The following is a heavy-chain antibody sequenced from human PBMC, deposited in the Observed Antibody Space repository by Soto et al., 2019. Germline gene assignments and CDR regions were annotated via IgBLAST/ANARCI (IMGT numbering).Heavy chain of an antibody. CDR1: GYTFTSYG. D-gene: IGHD1-26*01. V-gene: IGHV1-18*01. J-gene: IGHJ6*02. Sequence: ASVKVSCKASGYTFTSYGISWVRQAPGQGLEWMGWISAYNGNTNDAQKLQGRVTMTTDTSTSTAYMELRSLRSDDTAVYYCARDFLYYSGSYYYYYGMDVWGQGTTVTVSS. CDR2: ISAYNGNT. CDR3: ARDFLYYSGSYYYYYGMDV.